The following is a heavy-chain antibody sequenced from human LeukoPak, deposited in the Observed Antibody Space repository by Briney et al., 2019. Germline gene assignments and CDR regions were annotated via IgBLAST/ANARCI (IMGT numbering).Heavy chain of an antibody. D-gene: IGHD4-17*01. V-gene: IGHV4-59*08. Sequence: SETLSLTCTVSGGSLSNYYWNWIRQPPGKGLEWIAYIYYSGSTNYNPSLKSRVTISVDTSNNQFSLKLSSVTAADTAVYYCASTITVTTDYWGQGTLVTVSS. CDR1: GGSLSNYY. CDR2: IYYSGST. J-gene: IGHJ4*02. CDR3: ASTITVTTDY.